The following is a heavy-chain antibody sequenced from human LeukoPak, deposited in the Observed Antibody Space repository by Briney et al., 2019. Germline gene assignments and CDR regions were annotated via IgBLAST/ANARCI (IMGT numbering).Heavy chain of an antibody. J-gene: IGHJ4*02. CDR1: GYTFTGYY. D-gene: IGHD3-10*01. CDR2: INPNSGGT. CDR3: ARGYYGSGSYYISLFY. Sequence: GASVKVSCKASGYTFTGYYMHWVRQAPGQGLEWMGWINPNSGGTNYAQKFQGRVTMTRDTSISTAYMELSRLRSDDTAVYYCARGYYGSGSYYISLFYWGQGTLVTVSS. V-gene: IGHV1-2*02.